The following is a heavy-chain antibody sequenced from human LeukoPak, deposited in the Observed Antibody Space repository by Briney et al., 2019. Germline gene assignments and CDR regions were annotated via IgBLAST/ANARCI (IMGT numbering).Heavy chain of an antibody. CDR2: IKQDGSEQ. J-gene: IGHJ4*02. V-gene: IGHV3-7*01. CDR1: GFTFRSYW. CDR3: ARGGTTVTARDYFDY. D-gene: IGHD4-11*01. Sequence: GGSLRLSCAASGFTFRSYWMSWVRQAPGDGLEWVANIKQDGSEQYYVDSVKGRFTISRDNAKNSLYLQMISLRAEDTAVYYCARGGTTVTARDYFDYWGQGTLVTVSS.